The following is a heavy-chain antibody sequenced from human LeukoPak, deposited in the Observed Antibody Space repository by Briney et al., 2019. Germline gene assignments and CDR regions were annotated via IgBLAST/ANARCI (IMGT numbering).Heavy chain of an antibody. D-gene: IGHD1-14*01. J-gene: IGHJ3*02. Sequence: QTLLLTCGISGDSVSSNSAAWNWIRQSPSRGLEWLGRTYYRSKWYNDYAVSVKSRIPIHPDTSKNQSSLKLSSVTAADTAVYYCANGNPRQNDAFDIWGQGTMVTVSS. CDR2: TYYRSKWYN. V-gene: IGHV6-1*01. CDR3: ANGNPRQNDAFDI. CDR1: GDSVSSNSAA.